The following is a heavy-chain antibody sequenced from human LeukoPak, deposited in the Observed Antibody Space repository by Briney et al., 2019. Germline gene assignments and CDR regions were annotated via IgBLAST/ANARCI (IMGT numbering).Heavy chain of an antibody. J-gene: IGHJ4*02. CDR2: INHGGST. D-gene: IGHD1-26*01. CDR1: GGSFSGYY. V-gene: IGHV4-34*01. CDR3: AREGAGGFDY. Sequence: SETLSLTCAVYGGSFSGYYWSWIRQPPGKGLEWIGEINHGGSTNYNPSLKSRVTISVDTSKNQFSLKLSSVTAADTAVYYCAREGAGGFDYWGQGTLVTVSS.